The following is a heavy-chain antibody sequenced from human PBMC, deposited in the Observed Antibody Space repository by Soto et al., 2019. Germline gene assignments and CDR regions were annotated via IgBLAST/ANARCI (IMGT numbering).Heavy chain of an antibody. CDR1: GFSRSTTGVG. V-gene: IGHV2-5*02. J-gene: IGHJ6*02. Sequence: QITLKESGPTLVKPTQTLTLTCTSSGFSRSTTGVGVGWIRQPPGKALEWLALMYWDDDKRYNPSLNSRLTITKDTSKNQVVLAMTIMDPLDTSTYYCVQSRCGGDCLQSYSSHSNYGLDVWGQGTTVTVSS. CDR2: MYWDDDK. CDR3: VQSRCGGDCLQSYSSHSNYGLDV. D-gene: IGHD2-21*02.